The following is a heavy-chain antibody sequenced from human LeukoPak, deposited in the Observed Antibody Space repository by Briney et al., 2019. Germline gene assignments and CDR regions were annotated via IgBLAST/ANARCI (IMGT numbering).Heavy chain of an antibody. CDR2: IRYDGSNK. Sequence: PGGSLRLSCAASGFNFDIYWMSWVRQAPGKGLEWVAFIRYDGSNKYYADSVKGRFTISRDNSKNTLYLQMNSLRAEDTAVYYCAKIPRDGGNYWGQGTLVTVSS. D-gene: IGHD3-16*01. CDR3: AKIPRDGGNY. CDR1: GFNFDIYW. V-gene: IGHV3-30*02. J-gene: IGHJ4*02.